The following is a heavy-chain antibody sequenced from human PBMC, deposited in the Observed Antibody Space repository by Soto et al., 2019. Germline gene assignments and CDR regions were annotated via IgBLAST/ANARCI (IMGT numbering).Heavy chain of an antibody. V-gene: IGHV4-59*01. CDR2: IYYSGST. J-gene: IGHJ4*02. D-gene: IGHD6-6*01. CDR1: GGSISSYY. CDR3: ARGGIAAPSYEYYFDY. Sequence: PSETLSLTCTVSGGSISSYYWSWIRQPPGKGLEWIGYIYYSGSTNYNPSLKSRVTISVDTSKNQFSLKLSSVTAADTAVYYCARGGIAAPSYEYYFDYWGQGTLVTVSS.